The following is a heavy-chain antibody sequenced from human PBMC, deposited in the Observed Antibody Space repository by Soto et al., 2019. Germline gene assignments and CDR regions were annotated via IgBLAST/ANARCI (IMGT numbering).Heavy chain of an antibody. Sequence: PSETLSLTCTVSGGSISSYYWSWIRQPPGKGLEWIGYIYYSGSTNYNPSLKSRVTISVDTSKNQFSLKMSSVTAADTAVYYCARLATRYYFDYWGQGTLVTVPQ. D-gene: IGHD1-1*01. V-gene: IGHV4-59*01. CDR2: IYYSGST. CDR1: GGSISSYY. CDR3: ARLATRYYFDY. J-gene: IGHJ4*02.